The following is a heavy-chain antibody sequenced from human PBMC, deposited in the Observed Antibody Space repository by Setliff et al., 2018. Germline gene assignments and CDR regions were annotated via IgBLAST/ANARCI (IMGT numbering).Heavy chain of an antibody. CDR3: ARGGTFRYFDY. CDR2: INTSGST. Sequence: SETLSLTCTVSGGSISYNYWSWIRQPAGKGLQWIGRINTSGSTKYNPSLKSRVTMSVDTSKTQFSLKLNSTTTADTAVYYCARGGTFRYFDYWGQGTLVTVSS. V-gene: IGHV4-4*07. CDR1: GGSISYNY. J-gene: IGHJ4*02.